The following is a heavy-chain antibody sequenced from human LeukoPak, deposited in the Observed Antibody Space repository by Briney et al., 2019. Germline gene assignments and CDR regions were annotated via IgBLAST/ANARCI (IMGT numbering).Heavy chain of an antibody. Sequence: GGSLRLSCAASGFTFSSYSMNWVRQAPGKGLEWVSYISSSSTIYYADSVKGRFTISRDNAKNSLYLQMNSLRAEDTAVYYCARTSWAGEFDYWGQGTLVTVSS. V-gene: IGHV3-48*01. D-gene: IGHD1-26*01. CDR2: ISSSSTI. CDR3: ARTSWAGEFDY. J-gene: IGHJ4*02. CDR1: GFTFSSYS.